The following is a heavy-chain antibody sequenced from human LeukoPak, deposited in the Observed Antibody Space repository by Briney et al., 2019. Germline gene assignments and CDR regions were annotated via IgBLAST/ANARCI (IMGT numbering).Heavy chain of an antibody. J-gene: IGHJ2*01. V-gene: IGHV4-4*09. D-gene: IGHD4-17*01. CDR1: GGSISSYY. Sequence: PSETLSLTCTVSGGSISSYYWTWIRQPPGKGLEWIGYIYHRGSANYNPSLKSRVTISLDTSKNQFSLKLSSVTAADTAVYCCAAVTTSGDWYFDLWGRGTLVTVSS. CDR3: AAVTTSGDWYFDL. CDR2: IYHRGSA.